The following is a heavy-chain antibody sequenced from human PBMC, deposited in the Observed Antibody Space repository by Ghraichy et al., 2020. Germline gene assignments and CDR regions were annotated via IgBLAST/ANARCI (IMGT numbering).Heavy chain of an antibody. CDR1: GFTFSSYS. Sequence: GGSLRLSCAASGFTFSSYSMNWVRQAPGKGLEWVSSISSSSSYIYYADSVKGRFTISRDNAKNSLYLQMNSLRAEDTAVYYCARDPSNYYDSSGYRRIVAAFDIWGQGTMVTVSS. J-gene: IGHJ3*02. CDR2: ISSSSSYI. V-gene: IGHV3-21*01. CDR3: ARDPSNYYDSSGYRRIVAAFDI. D-gene: IGHD3-22*01.